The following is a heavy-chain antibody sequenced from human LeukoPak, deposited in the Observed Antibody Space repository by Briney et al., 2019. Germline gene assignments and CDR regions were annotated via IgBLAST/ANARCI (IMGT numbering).Heavy chain of an antibody. CDR3: ARDYGDSLYYFDY. D-gene: IGHD4-17*01. Sequence: GGSLRLSCAASGFTFSSYSMNWVRQAPGKGLEWVSYISSSSSTIYYADSVKGRFTISRDNAKNSLYLQMNSLRAEDMAVYYCARDYGDSLYYFDYWGQGTLVTVSS. V-gene: IGHV3-48*01. CDR1: GFTFSSYS. CDR2: ISSSSSTI. J-gene: IGHJ4*02.